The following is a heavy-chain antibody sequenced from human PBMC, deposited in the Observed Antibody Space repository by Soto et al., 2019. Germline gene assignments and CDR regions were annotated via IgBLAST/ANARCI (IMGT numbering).Heavy chain of an antibody. V-gene: IGHV4-34*01. CDR3: ARGEIVGEDDAFDI. Sequence: SETLSLTCAVYGGSFSGYYWSWIRQPPGKGLEWIGEINHSGSTNYNPSLKSRVTISVDTSKNQFSLKLSSVTAADTAVYYCARGEIVGEDDAFDIWGQGTMVTVSS. D-gene: IGHD1-26*01. CDR2: INHSGST. J-gene: IGHJ3*02. CDR1: GGSFSGYY.